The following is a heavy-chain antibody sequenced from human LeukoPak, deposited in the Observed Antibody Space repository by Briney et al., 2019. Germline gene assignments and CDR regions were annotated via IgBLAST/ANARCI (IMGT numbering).Heavy chain of an antibody. CDR2: ISGSGGST. CDR3: AKGVGATQYYFDY. D-gene: IGHD1-26*01. Sequence: GGSLRLSCAASGFTFSSYAMSWVRQAPGKGLEWVSGISGSGGSTYYADSVKGRFTISRDNSKNTLYLQMNSLRAEDTAVYYCAKGVGATQYYFDYWGQGTLVTVSS. J-gene: IGHJ4*02. V-gene: IGHV3-23*01. CDR1: GFTFSSYA.